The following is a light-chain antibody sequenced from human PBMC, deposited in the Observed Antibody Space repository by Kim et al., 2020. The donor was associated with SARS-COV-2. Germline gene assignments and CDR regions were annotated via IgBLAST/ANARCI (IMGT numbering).Light chain of an antibody. CDR1: PSLSGW. J-gene: IGKJ2*01. CDR2: DAS. Sequence: SSSVGDSVPITYPASPSLSGWLAWFRQEPGEAPKVLIDDASKLQRGVPSRFSSIGSGTDFTLSLSNLQPDDFATYYCQQYDSFSYTFGTGTKLEI. CDR3: QQYDSFSYT. V-gene: IGKV1-5*01.